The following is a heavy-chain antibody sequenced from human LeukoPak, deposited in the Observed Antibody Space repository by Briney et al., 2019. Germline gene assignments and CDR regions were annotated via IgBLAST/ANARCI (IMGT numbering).Heavy chain of an antibody. CDR2: IYYSGST. V-gene: IGHV4-39*07. CDR3: AREGEVGAQD. CDR1: GGSISSSSYY. Sequence: SETLSLTCTVSGGSISSSSYYWGWIRQPPGKGLVWIGSIYYSGSTYYNPSLKSRVTISVDTSENQFSLKLSSVTAADTAVYYCAREGEVGAQDWGQGTLVTVSS. D-gene: IGHD1-26*01. J-gene: IGHJ4*02.